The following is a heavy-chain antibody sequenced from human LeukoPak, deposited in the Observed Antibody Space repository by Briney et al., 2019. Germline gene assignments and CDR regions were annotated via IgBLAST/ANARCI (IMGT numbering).Heavy chain of an antibody. D-gene: IGHD6-13*01. CDR3: ARIGYSSSWYWGDYFDY. CDR1: GYSISGGYY. J-gene: IGHJ4*02. CDR2: IYHSVST. Sequence: SETLSLTFAVSGYSISGGYYWGWIRQPPGKGLEWIGIIYHSVSTYYKPSFKSRVTISVDTSKNQFTLKLSSVTAADTAVYYCARIGYSSSWYWGDYFDYWGQETLVTVSS. V-gene: IGHV4-38-2*01.